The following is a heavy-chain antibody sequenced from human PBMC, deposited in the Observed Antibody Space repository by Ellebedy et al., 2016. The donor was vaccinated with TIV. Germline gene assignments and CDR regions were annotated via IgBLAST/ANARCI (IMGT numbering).Heavy chain of an antibody. CDR3: ARPFYYDSSGPDD. V-gene: IGHV3-7*01. J-gene: IGHJ4*02. D-gene: IGHD3-22*01. CDR2: INQDGSKK. Sequence: SWIRQHPGKGLEWVANINQDGSKKYYVDFVKGRFTISRDNAKNSLYLQLNSLRADDTAVYYCARPFYYDSSGPDDWGQGTLVTVSS.